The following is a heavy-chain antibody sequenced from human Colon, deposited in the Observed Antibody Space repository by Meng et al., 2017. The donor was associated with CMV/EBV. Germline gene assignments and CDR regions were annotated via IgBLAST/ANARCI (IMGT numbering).Heavy chain of an antibody. J-gene: IGHJ4*02. CDR1: GFSFSSYW. CDR3: ARAGQVGAAVY. CDR2: IKQNGSAN. Sequence: VQRVGTGGGLVPPGGSMVLAGAAPGFSFSSYWMSWVRKAPGKGLGWVANIKQNGSANYYVDSVKGRFAISRDNAQHSLFLQMNSLRAEDTAVYYCARAGQVGAAVYWGQGTLVTVSS. D-gene: IGHD1-26*01. V-gene: IGHV3-7*04.